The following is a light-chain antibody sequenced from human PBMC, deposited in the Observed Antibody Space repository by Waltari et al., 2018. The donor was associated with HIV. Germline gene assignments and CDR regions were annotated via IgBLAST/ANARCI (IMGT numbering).Light chain of an antibody. CDR3: LQDYNYPYT. V-gene: IGKV1-6*01. Sequence: AIQMTQSPSSLSASVGDTVTITCRASRGLENNLGWYQHKPGKAPTLLIYAASSLQSGVPSRFCGSGSGTDFTLTISSLQPEDFATYYCLQDYNYPYTFGQGTQLEIK. CDR1: RGLENN. CDR2: AAS. J-gene: IGKJ2*01.